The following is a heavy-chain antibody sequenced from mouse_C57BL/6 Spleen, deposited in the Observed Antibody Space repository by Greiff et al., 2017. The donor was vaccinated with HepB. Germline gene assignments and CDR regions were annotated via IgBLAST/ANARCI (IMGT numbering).Heavy chain of an antibody. Sequence: QVQLKESGAELVKPGASVKMSCKASGYTFTTYPIEWLKQNHGKSLEWIGNFHPYNDDTKYNEKFKGKATLTVEKSSSTVYLELSRLTSDDSAVYYCARGDSNTVYWYFDVWGTGTTVTVSS. D-gene: IGHD2-5*01. CDR1: GYTFTTYP. CDR2: FHPYNDDT. CDR3: ARGDSNTVYWYFDV. V-gene: IGHV1-47*01. J-gene: IGHJ1*03.